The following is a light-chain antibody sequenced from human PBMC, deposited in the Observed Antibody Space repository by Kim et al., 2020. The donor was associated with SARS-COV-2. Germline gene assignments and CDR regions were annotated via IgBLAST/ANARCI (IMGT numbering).Light chain of an antibody. CDR3: QQHGAWPLT. CDR1: ESVGAF. V-gene: IGKV3-15*01. Sequence: VSPGERAALSCRASESVGAFLAWDQQKPGQAPRPLILDASNGATGVPARFNGGGSGTEFTLTISSLQSDDFAVYYCQQHGAWPLTFGGGTKVDIK. J-gene: IGKJ4*01. CDR2: DAS.